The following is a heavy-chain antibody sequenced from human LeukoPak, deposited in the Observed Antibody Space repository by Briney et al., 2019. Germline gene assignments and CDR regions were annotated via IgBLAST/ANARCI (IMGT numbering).Heavy chain of an antibody. CDR1: GFTFSSYW. D-gene: IGHD6-19*01. V-gene: IGHV3-7*01. Sequence: PGGSLRLSRAASGFTFSSYWMSWVRQAPGKGLEWVANIKQDGSEKYYVDSVKGRFTISRDNAKNSLYLQMNSLRAEDTAVYYCARENYSSGRVVLRYYFDYWGQGTLVTVSS. CDR3: ARENYSSGRVVLRYYFDY. J-gene: IGHJ4*02. CDR2: IKQDGSEK.